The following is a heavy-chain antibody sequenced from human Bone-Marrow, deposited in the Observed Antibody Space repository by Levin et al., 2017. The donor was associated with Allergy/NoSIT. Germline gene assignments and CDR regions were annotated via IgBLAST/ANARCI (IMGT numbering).Heavy chain of an antibody. CDR1: GGSISSGDYY. D-gene: IGHD2-2*01. CDR2: IYYSGST. V-gene: IGHV4-30-4*01. Sequence: SETLSLTCTVSGGSISSGDYYWSWIRQPPGKGLEWIVYIYYSGSTYYNPSLKSRVTISVDTSKNQFSLKLSSVTAADTAVYYCARETTLYQLLLKGKLWRDNWFDPWGQGTLVTVSS. CDR3: ARETTLYQLLLKGKLWRDNWFDP. J-gene: IGHJ5*02.